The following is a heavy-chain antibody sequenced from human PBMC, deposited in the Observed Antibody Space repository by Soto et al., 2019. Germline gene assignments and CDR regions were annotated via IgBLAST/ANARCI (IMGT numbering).Heavy chain of an antibody. V-gene: IGHV4-39*01. CDR1: GGSISSSSYY. J-gene: IGHJ3*02. Sequence: QLQLQESGPGLVKPSETLSLTCTVSGGSISSSSYYWGWIRQPPGKGLEWIGSIYYSGSTYYNPSLKSRVTISVDTSKNQFSLKLSCVTAADTAVYYCSGMIVVVDAFDIWGQGTMVTVSS. CDR2: IYYSGST. D-gene: IGHD3-22*01. CDR3: SGMIVVVDAFDI.